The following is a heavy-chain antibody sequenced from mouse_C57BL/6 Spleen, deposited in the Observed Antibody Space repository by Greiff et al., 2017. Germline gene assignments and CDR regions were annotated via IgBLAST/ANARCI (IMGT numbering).Heavy chain of an antibody. CDR2: IDPSDSYT. CDR3: ARGRDYDSSHWYFDV. D-gene: IGHD1-1*01. V-gene: IGHV1-59*01. CDR1: GYTFTSYW. Sequence: QVQLQQPGAELVRPGTSVKLSCKASGYTFTSYWMHWVKQRPGQGLEWIGVIDPSDSYTNYNQKFKGKATLTVDTSSGTAYMQLSSLTSEDSAVYYCARGRDYDSSHWYFDVWGTGTTVTVSS. J-gene: IGHJ1*03.